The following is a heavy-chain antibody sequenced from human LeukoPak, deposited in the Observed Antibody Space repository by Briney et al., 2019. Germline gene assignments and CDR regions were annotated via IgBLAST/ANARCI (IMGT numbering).Heavy chain of an antibody. CDR2: ISAYNGNT. CDR3: ARDRTKVTTEYYYHGKDG. D-gene: IGHD4-17*01. Sequence: ASVKVSCKASGYTFTSYGISWVRQAPGRGLEWMGWISAYNGNTNYAQKLQGRVTMTTDTSTSTAYMELRSLRSDDTAVYYCARDRTKVTTEYYYHGKDGWGQGTTVTVSS. J-gene: IGHJ6*02. V-gene: IGHV1-18*01. CDR1: GYTFTSYG.